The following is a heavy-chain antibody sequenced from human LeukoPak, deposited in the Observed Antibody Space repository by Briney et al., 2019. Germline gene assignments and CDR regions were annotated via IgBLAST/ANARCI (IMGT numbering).Heavy chain of an antibody. D-gene: IGHD3-10*01. CDR2: ISPSGDIT. CDR1: GFTFSNHG. Sequence: GGSLRLSCAASGFTFSNHGMNWVRQAPGKGLEWVSGISPSGDITYYADSVKGRFTISRDNSKNTVYLQVISLTAKDTAVYYCAKDDAWLRFGEWSQGTLVTVSS. V-gene: IGHV3-23*01. J-gene: IGHJ4*02. CDR3: AKDDAWLRFGE.